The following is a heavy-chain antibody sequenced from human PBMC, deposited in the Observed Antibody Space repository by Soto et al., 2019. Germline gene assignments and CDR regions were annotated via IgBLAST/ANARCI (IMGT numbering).Heavy chain of an antibody. D-gene: IGHD3-22*01. J-gene: IGHJ4*02. V-gene: IGHV1-69*06. Sequence: SVKVSCKASGGTFRTNAFSWVRQAPGQGLEWMGGIIPIFPTPDYAQKFQSRVTITADTSTDTAYMELNSLRSEDTAVYYCATAYYYDSSGQPSRAVYYFDYWGQGTLVTVSS. CDR1: GGTFRTNA. CDR3: ATAYYYDSSGQPSRAVYYFDY. CDR2: IIPIFPTP.